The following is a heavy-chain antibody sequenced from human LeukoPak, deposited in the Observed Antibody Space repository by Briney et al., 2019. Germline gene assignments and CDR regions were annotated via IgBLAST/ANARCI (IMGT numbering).Heavy chain of an antibody. CDR3: ARVRSSSGAAGLNWYFDL. D-gene: IGHD6-25*01. Sequence: ASVKVSCKASGYTFTCYYMHWVRQAPGQGLEWMGIINPSGGSTSYAQKFQGRVTMTRDTSTSTVYMELSSLRSEDTAVYYCARVRSSSGAAGLNWYFDLWGRGTLATVSS. V-gene: IGHV1-46*01. J-gene: IGHJ2*01. CDR1: GYTFTCYY. CDR2: INPSGGST.